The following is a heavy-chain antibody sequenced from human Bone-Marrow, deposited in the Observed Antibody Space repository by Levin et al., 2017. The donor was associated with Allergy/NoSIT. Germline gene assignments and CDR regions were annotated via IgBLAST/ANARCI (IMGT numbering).Heavy chain of an antibody. V-gene: IGHV4-4*02. CDR3: ARVGYTALTRLVDY. CDR1: GGSISSSNW. Sequence: SQTLSLTCAVSGGSISSSNWWSWVRQPPGKGLEWIGEIYHSGSTNYNPPLKSRVTISVDKSKNQFSLKLSTVTAADTAVYYCARVGYTALTRLVDYWGQGTLVTVSS. J-gene: IGHJ4*02. CDR2: IYHSGST. D-gene: IGHD2-15*01.